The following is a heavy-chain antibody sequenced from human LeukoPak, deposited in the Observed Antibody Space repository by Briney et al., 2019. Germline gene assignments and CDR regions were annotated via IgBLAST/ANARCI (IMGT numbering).Heavy chain of an antibody. V-gene: IGHV3-21*01. CDR3: AREFEYSTSGAGY. Sequence: GGSLRLSCAGAGFPFSGYSMNWVRQTPGKGLEWVSSMSILSGITYYAESVKGRFTVSRDNAKNLLHLQMNSLRVEDTAIYYCAREFEYSTSGAGYWGQGTLVTVSS. J-gene: IGHJ4*02. D-gene: IGHD6-6*01. CDR1: GFPFSGYS. CDR2: MSILSGIT.